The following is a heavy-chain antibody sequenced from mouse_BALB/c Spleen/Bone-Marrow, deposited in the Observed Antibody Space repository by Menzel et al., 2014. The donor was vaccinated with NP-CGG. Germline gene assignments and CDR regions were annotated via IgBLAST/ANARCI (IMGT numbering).Heavy chain of an antibody. CDR1: GFTFSSFA. J-gene: IGHJ2*01. CDR3: ARDVPLYDVGYFDY. CDR2: ISSGSSTI. Sequence: EVQLVESRGGLVQPGGSRKLSCAASGFTFSSFAMYWVRQAPEKGLEWVAYISSGSSTIYYPDTVKGRFPISRDNPKNTLFLQMTSLRSEDTAMYYCARDVPLYDVGYFDYWGQGTTLTVSS. D-gene: IGHD2-14*01. V-gene: IGHV5-17*02.